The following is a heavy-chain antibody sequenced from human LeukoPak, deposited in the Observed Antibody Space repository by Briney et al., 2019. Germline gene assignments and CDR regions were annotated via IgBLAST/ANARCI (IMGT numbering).Heavy chain of an antibody. Sequence: GGSLRLSCAASGFTFSRNSMNWVRQAPGKGLEWVSYISSGSSTMYYSDSVKGRFTISRDNAKNSLYLQMNSLRAEDTAVYYCAREDSSSSLAPYFDYWGQGTLVTVSS. V-gene: IGHV3-48*01. J-gene: IGHJ4*02. CDR3: AREDSSSSLAPYFDY. CDR1: GFTFSRNS. D-gene: IGHD6-6*01. CDR2: ISSGSSTM.